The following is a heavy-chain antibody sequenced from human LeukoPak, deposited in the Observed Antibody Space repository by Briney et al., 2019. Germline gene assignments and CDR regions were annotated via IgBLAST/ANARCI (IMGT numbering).Heavy chain of an antibody. Sequence: SGTLSLTCAVSGGSISSNNWWSWGRQPPGKGLEWIGEIYHSGSTNYNASLKSRVTISVDKSKNQFSLRLTSVTAADTAVYYCVRDVGAAPDYYFDYWGQGTLVTVSS. CDR3: VRDVGAAPDYYFDY. V-gene: IGHV4-4*02. CDR2: IYHSGST. D-gene: IGHD1-26*01. J-gene: IGHJ4*02. CDR1: GGSISSNNW.